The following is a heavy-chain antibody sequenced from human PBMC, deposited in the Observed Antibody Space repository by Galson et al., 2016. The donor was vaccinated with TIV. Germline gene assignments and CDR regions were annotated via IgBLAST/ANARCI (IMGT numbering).Heavy chain of an antibody. CDR1: GFTSSSYV. D-gene: IGHD3-3*01. J-gene: IGHJ4*02. CDR2: ISYDGSIE. CDR3: ARDGSKVLRFLEWLFHLDY. Sequence: SLRLSCAASGFTSSSYVMHWVRQAPGKGLEWVAVISYDGSIENYADSLKGRFTISRDNSKNTLYLQMHSLRAEDTAVYYCARDGSKVLRFLEWLFHLDYWGQGTLVTVSS. V-gene: IGHV3-30*04.